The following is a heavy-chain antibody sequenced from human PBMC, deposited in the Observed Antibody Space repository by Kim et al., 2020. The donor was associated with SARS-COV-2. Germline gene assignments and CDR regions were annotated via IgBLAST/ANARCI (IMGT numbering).Heavy chain of an antibody. Sequence: YNPSLKSRVPISVDTSKNQFSLKLSSVTAADTAVYYCARGGSAAAVHFDYWGQGTLVTVSS. V-gene: IGHV4-59*09. CDR3: ARGGSAAAVHFDY. J-gene: IGHJ4*02. D-gene: IGHD3-10*01.